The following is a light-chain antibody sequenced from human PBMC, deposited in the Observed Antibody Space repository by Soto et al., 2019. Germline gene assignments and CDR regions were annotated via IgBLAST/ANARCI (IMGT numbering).Light chain of an antibody. CDR1: QSVDSY. CDR3: QQRDSWPIT. Sequence: ENLFTQYTAPLSLSPGERTTLSFRASQSVDSYLVWYQQKPGQAPRLLIFGASNRATGIPARFSGSGSGTDFTLTINSLEPDDFAVYYCQQRDSWPITFGQGTLLEI. CDR2: GAS. J-gene: IGKJ5*01. V-gene: IGKV3-11*01.